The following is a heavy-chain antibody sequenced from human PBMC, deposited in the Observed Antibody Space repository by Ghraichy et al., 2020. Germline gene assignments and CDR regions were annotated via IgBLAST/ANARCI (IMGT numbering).Heavy chain of an antibody. Sequence: GGSLRLSCAASGFTFSSYGMHWVRQAPGKGLEWVAVISYDESNKYYADSVKGRFTISRDNSKNTLYLQMNSLRAEDTALYYCAKDSGAYSSSWTTDYYYGMDVWGQGTTVTVSS. D-gene: IGHD6-13*01. CDR1: GFTFSSYG. CDR2: ISYDESNK. J-gene: IGHJ6*02. V-gene: IGHV3-30*18. CDR3: AKDSGAYSSSWTTDYYYGMDV.